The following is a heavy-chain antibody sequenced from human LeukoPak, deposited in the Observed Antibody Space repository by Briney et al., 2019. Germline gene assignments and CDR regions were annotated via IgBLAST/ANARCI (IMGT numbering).Heavy chain of an antibody. V-gene: IGHV4-34*01. CDR3: ARAGRGTSSRALDY. CDR1: GGSFTDYY. Sequence: PSETLSLTCAISGGSFTDYYWSWIRQPPGKGLGWIGDINDSGSTNSSPSLKSRVVISLDTSKSQLSLKLSPVTAADTATYFCARAGRGTSSRALDYWGQGTLVTVSS. CDR2: INDSGST. D-gene: IGHD1-1*01. J-gene: IGHJ4*02.